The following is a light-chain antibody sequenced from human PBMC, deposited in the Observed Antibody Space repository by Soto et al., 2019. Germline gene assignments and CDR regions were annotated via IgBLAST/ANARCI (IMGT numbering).Light chain of an antibody. CDR3: CSYAGSSTLV. J-gene: IGLJ3*02. Sequence: QSALTQPASVSGSPAQSITISCTGTSSDVGSYNLVSWYQQHPGKAPKLMIYEGSKRPSGVSNRFSGSKSGNTASLTISGLQAEDEADYYCCSYAGSSTLVFGGGTKLTVL. CDR1: SSDVGSYNL. V-gene: IGLV2-23*01. CDR2: EGS.